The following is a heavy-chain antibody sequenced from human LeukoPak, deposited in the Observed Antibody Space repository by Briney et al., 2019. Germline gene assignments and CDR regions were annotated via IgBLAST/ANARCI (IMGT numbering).Heavy chain of an antibody. V-gene: IGHV7-4-1*02. CDR3: AREACYDSSGYCPDDAFDI. D-gene: IGHD3-22*01. CDR2: INTNTGNP. CDR1: GYTSTSYA. J-gene: IGHJ3*02. Sequence: ASVKVSCKASGYTSTSYAMNWVRQAPGQGLEWMGWINTNTGNPTYAQGFTGRFVFSLDTSVSTAYLQISSLKAEDTAVYYCAREACYDSSGYCPDDAFDIWGQGTMVTVSS.